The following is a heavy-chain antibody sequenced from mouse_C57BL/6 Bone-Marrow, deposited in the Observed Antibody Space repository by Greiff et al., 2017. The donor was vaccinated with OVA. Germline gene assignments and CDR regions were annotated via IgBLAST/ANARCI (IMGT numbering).Heavy chain of an antibody. J-gene: IGHJ3*01. D-gene: IGHD1-1*01. V-gene: IGHV5-6*01. Sequence: VQVVESGGDLVTPGGSLPLSCAASGFTFRSSGMSWVRQTPDKRLEWVATISSGGSFLYSQDSVKGRFTLSRDNAKNTLYLQMSSLKTEYTAMYYCARGYGSSPFAYWGQGTLVTVSA. CDR1: GFTFRSSG. CDR2: ISSGGSFL. CDR3: ARGYGSSPFAY.